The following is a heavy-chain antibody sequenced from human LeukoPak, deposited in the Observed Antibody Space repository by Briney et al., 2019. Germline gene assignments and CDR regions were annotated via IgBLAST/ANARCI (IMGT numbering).Heavy chain of an antibody. CDR1: GGTFSSYA. D-gene: IGHD3-9*01. CDR3: ARPSELRYFDWFI. V-gene: IGHV1-69*04. Sequence: GASVKVSCKASGGTFSSYAISWVRQAPGQGLEWMGRIIPILGIANYAQKFQGRVTITADKSTSTAYMELSSLRSEDTAVYYCARPSELRYFDWFIWGQGTLVTVSS. CDR2: IIPILGIA. J-gene: IGHJ4*02.